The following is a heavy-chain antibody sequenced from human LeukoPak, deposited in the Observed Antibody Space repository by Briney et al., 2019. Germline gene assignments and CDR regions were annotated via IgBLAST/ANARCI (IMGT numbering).Heavy chain of an antibody. V-gene: IGHV2-5*01. J-gene: IGHJ4*02. CDR1: GFSLSTSGVG. CDR2: IYWNDDK. D-gene: IGHD6-19*01. CDR3: AHGKWLVPDY. Sequence: SGPTLVKPTQTLTLTCTFPGFSLSTSGVGVGWIRQPPRKALEWLALIYWNDDKRYSRSLERRPTITKDTSQNHVVLTMTNMDPVDTATYYCAHGKWLVPDYWGQGTLVTVSS.